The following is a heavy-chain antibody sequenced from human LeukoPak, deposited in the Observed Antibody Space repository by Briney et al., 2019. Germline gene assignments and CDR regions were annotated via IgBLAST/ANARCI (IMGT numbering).Heavy chain of an antibody. J-gene: IGHJ4*02. CDR3: ARVLLWFGESPFDY. CDR1: GSTFSSYS. V-gene: IGHV3-21*01. D-gene: IGHD3-10*01. Sequence: GGSLRLSCAASGSTFSSYSMNWVRQAPGKGLEWVSSISSSSGYIYYADSVKGRFTISRDNAKNSLYLQMNSLRAEDTAVYYCARVLLWFGESPFDYWGQGTLVTVSS. CDR2: ISSSSGYI.